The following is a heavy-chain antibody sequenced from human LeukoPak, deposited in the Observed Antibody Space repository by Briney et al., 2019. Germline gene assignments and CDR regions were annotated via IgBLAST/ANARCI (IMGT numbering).Heavy chain of an antibody. J-gene: IGHJ6*03. Sequence: GASVKVSCKASGGTFSSYAISWVRQAPGQGLEWMGGIIPIFGTANYAQKFQGRVTITTDESTSTAYMELSSLRSEDTAVYYCARGQRGYYYYMDVWGKGTTVIVSS. CDR2: IIPIFGTA. CDR1: GGTFSSYA. V-gene: IGHV1-69*05. CDR3: ARGQRGYYYYMDV. D-gene: IGHD3-10*01.